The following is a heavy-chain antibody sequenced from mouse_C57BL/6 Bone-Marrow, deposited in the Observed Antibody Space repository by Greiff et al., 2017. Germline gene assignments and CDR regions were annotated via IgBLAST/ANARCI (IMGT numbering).Heavy chain of an antibody. V-gene: IGHV1-82*01. Sequence: QVQLQQSGPELVKPGASVKISCKASGYAFSSSWMNWVKQRPGKGLEWIGRIYPGDGDTNYNGKFKGKATLTADKSSSTAYMQLSSLTSEDSAVYFCASEGLTGPWFAYWGQGTLGTVSA. J-gene: IGHJ3*01. CDR1: GYAFSSSW. CDR2: IYPGDGDT. D-gene: IGHD4-1*01. CDR3: ASEGLTGPWFAY.